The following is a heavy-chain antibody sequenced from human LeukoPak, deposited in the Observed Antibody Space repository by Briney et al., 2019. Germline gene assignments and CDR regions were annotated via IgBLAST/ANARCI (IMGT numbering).Heavy chain of an antibody. V-gene: IGHV3-33*01. CDR2: IWYDGSNK. J-gene: IGHJ4*02. Sequence: GGSLRLSCAASGFTFSSYGMHWVRQAPGKGLEWVAVIWYDGSNKYYADSVKGRFTISRDNSKNTLYLQMNSLRAEDTAVYYCARDFAGTAGLYYFDYWGQGTLVTVSS. CDR1: GFTFSSYG. CDR3: ARDFAGTAGLYYFDY. D-gene: IGHD3/OR15-3a*01.